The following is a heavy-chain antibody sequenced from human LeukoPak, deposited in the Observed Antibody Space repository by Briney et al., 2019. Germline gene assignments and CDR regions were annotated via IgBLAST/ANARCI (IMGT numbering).Heavy chain of an antibody. J-gene: IGHJ5*02. Sequence: PGGSLRLSCAASGFTFSSYAMSWVRQAPGKGLEWVSAISGSGGSTYYADSVKGRFTISRDNSKNTLYLQMNSLRAEDTAVYYCAKDNPLELGIPNWFDPWGQGILVTVSS. CDR2: ISGSGGST. CDR1: GFTFSSYA. CDR3: AKDNPLELGIPNWFDP. D-gene: IGHD7-27*01. V-gene: IGHV3-23*01.